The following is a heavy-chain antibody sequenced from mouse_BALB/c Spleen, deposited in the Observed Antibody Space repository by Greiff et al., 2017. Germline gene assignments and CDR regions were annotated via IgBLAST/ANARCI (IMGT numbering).Heavy chain of an antibody. D-gene: IGHD4-1*01. CDR3: ARSEVTGYFDY. Sequence: EVKLVESGGGLVQPGGSRKLSCAASGFTFSSFGMHWVRQAPEKGLEWVAYISSGSSTIYYADTVKGRFTISRDNPKNTLFLQMTSLRSGDTAMYYCARSEVTGYFDYWGQGTTLTVSS. V-gene: IGHV5-17*02. CDR1: GFTFSSFG. J-gene: IGHJ2*01. CDR2: ISSGSSTI.